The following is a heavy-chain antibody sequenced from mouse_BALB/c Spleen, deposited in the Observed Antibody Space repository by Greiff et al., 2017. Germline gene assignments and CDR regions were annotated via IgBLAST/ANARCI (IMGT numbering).Heavy chain of an antibody. Sequence: DLVKPGASVKLSCKASGYTFTSYWINWIKQRPGQGLEWIGRIAPGSGSTYYNEMFKGKATLTVDTSSSTAYIQLSSLSSEDSAVYFCARVYYGSSYWYFDVWGAGTTVTVSS. CDR3: ARVYYGSSYWYFDV. CDR2: IAPGSGST. D-gene: IGHD1-1*01. J-gene: IGHJ1*01. V-gene: IGHV1S41*01. CDR1: GYTFTSYW.